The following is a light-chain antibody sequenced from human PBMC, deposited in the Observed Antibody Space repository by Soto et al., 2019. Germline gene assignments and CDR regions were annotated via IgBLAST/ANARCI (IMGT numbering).Light chain of an antibody. V-gene: IGKV1-33*01. CDR1: GDSGNF. CDR3: QHYSSYSEA. CDR2: DAF. Sequence: DIQMTQSPASLSASAGCRSIILCRACGDSGNFVNWYQQTPGKAPRLLIYDAFNLDIGVPSRFSGSGSGTEFTLTISSLQPDDFTTYYCQHYSSYSEAFGQGTKVDI. J-gene: IGKJ1*01.